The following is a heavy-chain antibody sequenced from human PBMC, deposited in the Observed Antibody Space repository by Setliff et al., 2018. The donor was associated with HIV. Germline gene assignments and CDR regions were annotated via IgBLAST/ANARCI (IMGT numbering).Heavy chain of an antibody. CDR2: INHSGNT. CDR3: ARLLDLYYYDSSGPFDI. Sequence: SETLSLTCAVYGGSFSGYYWSWIRQTPGKGLEWIGEINHSGNTNYNPSLKSRVTISGDASKNQFSLKLSSVTAADTAVYYCARLLDLYYYDSSGPFDIWGQGTMVTVSS. V-gene: IGHV4-34*01. D-gene: IGHD3-22*01. CDR1: GGSFSGYY. J-gene: IGHJ3*02.